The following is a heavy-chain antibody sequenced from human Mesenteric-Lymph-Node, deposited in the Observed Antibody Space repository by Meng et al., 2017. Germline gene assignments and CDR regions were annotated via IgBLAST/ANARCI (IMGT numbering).Heavy chain of an antibody. D-gene: IGHD6-19*01. CDR3: TGLSGPFDY. J-gene: IGHJ4*02. CDR1: GFTISRHW. CDR2: INSDGRTT. V-gene: IGHV3-74*01. Sequence: EVQLVESGGGLVQPGGSLRLSCAASGFTISRHWMHWVRQAPGKRLVWVSRINSDGRTTNYADSVKGRFTISRDNAKNTLYLQMNSLRAEDTAVYFCTGLSGPFDYWGQGTLVTVSS.